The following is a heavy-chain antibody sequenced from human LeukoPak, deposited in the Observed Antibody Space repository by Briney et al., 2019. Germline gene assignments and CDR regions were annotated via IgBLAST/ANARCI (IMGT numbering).Heavy chain of an antibody. V-gene: IGHV4-59*01. CDR2: IFYSGST. CDR1: GGSITNYY. Sequence: SETLSLTCAVSGGSITNYYWSWIRQPPGKGLEWIGYIFYSGSTNYSPSLKSRVTISVDTSKNQFSLKLTSVTAADTAVYYCAKDKHYCSSASCYLYYFDYWGQGTLVTVSS. D-gene: IGHD2-2*01. CDR3: AKDKHYCSSASCYLYYFDY. J-gene: IGHJ4*02.